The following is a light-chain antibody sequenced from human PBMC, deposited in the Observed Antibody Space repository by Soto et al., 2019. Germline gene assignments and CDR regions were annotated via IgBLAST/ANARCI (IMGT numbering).Light chain of an antibody. CDR2: VTS. CDR1: QSFSSSY. J-gene: IGKJ2*01. Sequence: EIMLTQSPGTLSLSPGERATLSCRASQSFSSSYLAWYQHKPGQAPRLLLYVTSNGATGIPDRFSGSQSGTDFTLTISRLEPEDFAVYYCQQYGSSHYTFGQGTKVEIK. CDR3: QQYGSSHYT. V-gene: IGKV3-20*01.